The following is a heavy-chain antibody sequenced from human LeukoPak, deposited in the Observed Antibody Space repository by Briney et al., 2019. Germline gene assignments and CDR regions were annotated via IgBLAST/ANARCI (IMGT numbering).Heavy chain of an antibody. CDR1: GGSISSSSYY. D-gene: IGHD3-22*01. J-gene: IGHJ4*02. V-gene: IGHV4-39*01. CDR3: ARGSHYYDSSGYYTFDY. Sequence: SETLSLTCTVSGGSISSSSYYWGWIRQPPGKGLEWLGSIYYSGSTYYNPSLKSRVTISVDTSKNQFSLKLSSVTAADTAVYYCARGSHYYDSSGYYTFDYWGQGTLVTVSS. CDR2: IYYSGST.